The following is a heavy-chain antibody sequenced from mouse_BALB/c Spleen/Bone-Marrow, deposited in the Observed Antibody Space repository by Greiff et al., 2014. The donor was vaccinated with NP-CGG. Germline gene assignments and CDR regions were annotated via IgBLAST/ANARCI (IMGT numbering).Heavy chain of an antibody. CDR2: IDPANGNT. D-gene: IGHD1-1*01. CDR3: ARYYYGSSYFDY. J-gene: IGHJ2*01. Sequence: VQLKESGAELVKPGASVKLSCTASGFNIKDTYMHWVKQRPEQGLEWIGRIDPANGNTKYDPKYQGKATITADTSSNTAYLQLSSLTSEDTPVYYCARYYYGSSYFDYWGQGTTLTVSS. CDR1: GFNIKDTY. V-gene: IGHV14-3*02.